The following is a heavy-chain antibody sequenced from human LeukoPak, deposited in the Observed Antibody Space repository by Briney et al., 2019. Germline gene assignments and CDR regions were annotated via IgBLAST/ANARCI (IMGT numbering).Heavy chain of an antibody. CDR2: INPNSGGT. CDR3: ARSSGSYFDRDPPLDY. Sequence: ASVKVSCKASGYTFAGYYMHWVRQAPGQGLEWMGWINPNSGGTNYAQKFQGWVTTTRDTSISTAYMELSRLRSDDTAVYYCARSSGSYFDRDPPLDYWGQGTLVTVSS. V-gene: IGHV1-2*04. CDR1: GYTFAGYY. D-gene: IGHD1-26*01. J-gene: IGHJ4*02.